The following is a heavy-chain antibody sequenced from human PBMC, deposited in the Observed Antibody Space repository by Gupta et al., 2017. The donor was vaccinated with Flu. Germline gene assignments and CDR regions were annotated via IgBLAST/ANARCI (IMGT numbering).Heavy chain of an antibody. CDR2: IWYDGSNE. CDR3: ARDRGYGDPVDAFDI. V-gene: IGHV3-33*01. J-gene: IGHJ3*02. Sequence: QMGLVESGGGAVQPGRSLRLSCAASGFTFGSHGMHWVRQAPGKGLEWVSVIWYDGSNEYYADSVKGRFTISRDNSKNTLYLQMNSLRAEDTAIYYCARDRGYGDPVDAFDIWGQGTIVSVSS. D-gene: IGHD4-17*01. CDR1: GFTFGSHG.